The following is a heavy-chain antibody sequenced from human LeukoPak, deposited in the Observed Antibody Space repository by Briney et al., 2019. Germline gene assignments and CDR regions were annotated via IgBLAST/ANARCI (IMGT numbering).Heavy chain of an antibody. J-gene: IGHJ4*02. CDR3: ARDSRYWSSDY. CDR2: ITPSDDGT. CDR1: GYSFNTYN. V-gene: IGHV1-46*02. D-gene: IGHD2-8*02. Sequence: ASVKVSCRTSGYSFNTYNMHWVRQAPGQGLEWMGIITPSDDGTSYAQNFQGRVTMTRDMSTSTVYMELTSLRSDDTAVYYCARDSRYWSSDYWGQGTLVTVSS.